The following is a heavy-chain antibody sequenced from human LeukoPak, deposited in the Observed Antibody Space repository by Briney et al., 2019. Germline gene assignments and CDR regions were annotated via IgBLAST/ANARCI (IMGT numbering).Heavy chain of an antibody. V-gene: IGHV4-34*01. Sequence: SETLSLTCAVYGGSFSGYYWNWIRQPPGKGLEWIGEINHSGSTNYNPSLKSRVTISVDTSKNQFSLKLSSVTAADTAVYYCARRITMVRGVKYYYYMDVWGKGTTVTVSS. CDR1: GGSFSGYY. D-gene: IGHD3-10*01. CDR2: INHSGST. J-gene: IGHJ6*03. CDR3: ARRITMVRGVKYYYYMDV.